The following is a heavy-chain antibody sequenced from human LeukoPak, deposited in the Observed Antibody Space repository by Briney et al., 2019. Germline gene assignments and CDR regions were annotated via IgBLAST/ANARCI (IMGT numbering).Heavy chain of an antibody. V-gene: IGHV1-2*02. CDR1: GYTFTGYY. Sequence: ASVKVSCKASGYTFTGYYMHWVRQAPGQGLEWMGWINPNSGGTNYAQKFQGRVTMTRDTSISTAYMELSRLRSDDAAVYYCARANIVVVPAAINFDYWGQGTLVTVSS. CDR2: INPNSGGT. J-gene: IGHJ4*02. CDR3: ARANIVVVPAAINFDY. D-gene: IGHD2-2*02.